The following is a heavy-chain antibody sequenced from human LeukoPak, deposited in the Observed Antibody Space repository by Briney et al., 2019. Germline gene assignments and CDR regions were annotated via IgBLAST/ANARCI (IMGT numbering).Heavy chain of an antibody. CDR1: GGSISSSSYY. Sequence: SETLSLTCTVSGGSISSSSYYWGWIRQPPGKGLEWIGSIFYSGSTYYTPSLKSRVTISVDMSKNQFSLKLSSVTAADTAVYYCARHFRYCSSGSCYALDYWGQGTLVTVSS. V-gene: IGHV4-39*01. CDR3: ARHFRYCSSGSCYALDY. D-gene: IGHD2-2*01. CDR2: IFYSGST. J-gene: IGHJ4*02.